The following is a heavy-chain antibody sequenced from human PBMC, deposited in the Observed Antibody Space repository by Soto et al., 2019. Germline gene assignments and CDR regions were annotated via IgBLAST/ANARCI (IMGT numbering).Heavy chain of an antibody. CDR1: GDSMSGFY. CDR2: INYVGRTS. J-gene: IGHJ4*02. Sequence: SETLSLTCTVSGDSMSGFYWSWIRQTPGKGLEWIGYINYVGRTSYYSPSLQSRVTISLDSSKNQFSLILGSVTAADTAVFFCARFRRNYFDYWGQGTQVTVSS. V-gene: IGHV4-59*01. CDR3: ARFRRNYFDY. D-gene: IGHD3-10*01.